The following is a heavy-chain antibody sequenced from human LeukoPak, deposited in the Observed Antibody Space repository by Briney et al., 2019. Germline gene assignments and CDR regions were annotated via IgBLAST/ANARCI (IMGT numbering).Heavy chain of an antibody. Sequence: AGGSLRLXCAASGFTFSSYWMSWVRQAPGKGLEWVAKIKQDGSEIAYVDSVKGRFTISRDNAKNSLYLQMNSLRAEDTAVYYCARDYDFWSGYRLQLDYWGQGTLVTVSS. CDR3: ARDYDFWSGYRLQLDY. V-gene: IGHV3-7*01. CDR2: IKQDGSEI. CDR1: GFTFSSYW. J-gene: IGHJ4*02. D-gene: IGHD3-3*01.